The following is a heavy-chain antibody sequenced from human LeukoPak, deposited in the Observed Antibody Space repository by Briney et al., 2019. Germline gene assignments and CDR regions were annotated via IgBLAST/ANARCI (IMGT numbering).Heavy chain of an antibody. Sequence: ASVKVSCKASGYTFTSYDINWVRQATGQGLEWMGWISAYNGNTNYAQKLQGRVTMTTDTSTSTAYMELRSLRSDDTAVYYCARVLGVVGARRRVIDYWGQGTLVTVSS. J-gene: IGHJ4*02. CDR3: ARVLGVVGARRRVIDY. CDR1: GYTFTSYD. CDR2: ISAYNGNT. V-gene: IGHV1-18*01. D-gene: IGHD1-26*01.